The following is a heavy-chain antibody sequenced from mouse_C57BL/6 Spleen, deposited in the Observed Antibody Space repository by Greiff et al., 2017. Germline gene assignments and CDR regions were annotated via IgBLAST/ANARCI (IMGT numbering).Heavy chain of an antibody. D-gene: IGHD2-4*01. Sequence: EVQLQQSGPELVKPGASVKISCKASGYSFTGYYMNWVKQSPEKSLEWIGEINPSTGGTTYNQKFKAKATLTVDKSSSTAYMQLKSLTSEDSAVYYCARGNYEYDGTWFAYWGQGTRVTVSA. CDR1: GYSFTGYY. J-gene: IGHJ3*01. V-gene: IGHV1-42*01. CDR3: ARGNYEYDGTWFAY. CDR2: INPSTGGT.